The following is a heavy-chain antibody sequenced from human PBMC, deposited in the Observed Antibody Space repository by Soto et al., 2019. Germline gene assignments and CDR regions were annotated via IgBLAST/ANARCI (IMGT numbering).Heavy chain of an antibody. D-gene: IGHD5-12*01. CDR2: ISPYNGNT. CDR1: GYNLTSYG. V-gene: IGHV1-18*01. Sequence: QVQLMQSGAEVKKPGASVRVSCKASGYNLTSYGISWVRQAPGQGLEWMGWISPYNGNTNYAQKFQGRVTVTTDTCTSTAYMDLRSLRSDDTAVYHCAREWEYSGFDDDYYHYGMDVWGQGTTVTVSS. J-gene: IGHJ6*02. CDR3: AREWEYSGFDDDYYHYGMDV.